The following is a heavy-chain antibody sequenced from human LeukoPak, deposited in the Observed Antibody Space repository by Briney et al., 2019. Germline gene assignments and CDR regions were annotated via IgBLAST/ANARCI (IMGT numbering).Heavy chain of an antibody. Sequence: VKVSCKASGGTFSSYAISWVRQAPGQGLEWMGRIIPIFGTANYAQKFQGRVTITTDESTSTAYMELSSLRSEDTAVYYCATPDHDHGDYGFDYWGQGTLVTVSS. V-gene: IGHV1-69*05. D-gene: IGHD4-17*01. J-gene: IGHJ4*02. CDR1: GGTFSSYA. CDR3: ATPDHDHGDYGFDY. CDR2: IIPIFGTA.